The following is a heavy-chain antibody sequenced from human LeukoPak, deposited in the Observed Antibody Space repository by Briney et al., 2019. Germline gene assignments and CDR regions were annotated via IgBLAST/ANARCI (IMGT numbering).Heavy chain of an antibody. CDR2: MNPNSGNT. CDR1: GYTFTSYD. D-gene: IGHD2/OR15-2a*01. J-gene: IGHJ5*02. Sequence: ASVKVSCKASGYTFTSYDINWVRQATGQGLEWMGWMNPNSGNTGYAQKFQGRVTMTRNTSISTAYMELSSLRSEDTAVYYCARRRINRPGGLNWFDPWGQGTLVTVSS. V-gene: IGHV1-8*01. CDR3: ARRRINRPGGLNWFDP.